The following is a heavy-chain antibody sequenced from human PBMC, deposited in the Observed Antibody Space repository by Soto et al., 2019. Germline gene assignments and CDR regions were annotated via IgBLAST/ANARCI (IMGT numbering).Heavy chain of an antibody. CDR1: GFTFSRYG. CDR2: ISYDGSNK. CDR3: AKTRSAPHPFVY. V-gene: IGHV3-30*18. J-gene: IGHJ4*02. Sequence: GGSLRLSCAASGFTFSRYGMHWVRQAPGKGLEWVAVISYDGSNKYYADSVKGRFTISRDNSKNTLYLQMNSLRAEDTAVYYCAKTRSAPHPFVYWGQGTLVTVSS.